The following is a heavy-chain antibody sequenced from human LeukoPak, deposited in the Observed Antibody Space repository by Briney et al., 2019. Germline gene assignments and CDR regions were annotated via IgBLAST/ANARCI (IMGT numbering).Heavy chain of an antibody. V-gene: IGHV3-21*01. Sequence: PGGSLRLSCAASGFSFSSFSMNWVRQAPGKGLEWVSSISTSSGYKYYADSMKGRFTVSRDNAKNSLYLQMNSLRAEDTAVYFWGREGPAAAEHDYWGQETLVTVSS. J-gene: IGHJ4*02. CDR1: GFSFSSFS. CDR2: ISTSSGYK. D-gene: IGHD6-13*01. CDR3: GREGPAAAEHDY.